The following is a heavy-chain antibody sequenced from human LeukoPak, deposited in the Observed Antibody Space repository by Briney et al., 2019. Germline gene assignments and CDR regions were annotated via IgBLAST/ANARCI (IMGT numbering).Heavy chain of an antibody. V-gene: IGHV3-23*01. CDR3: SKDKGRFCSGGSCYSDAFDI. J-gene: IGHJ3*02. CDR1: GFTFSNAW. CDR2: ISGSDGST. Sequence: GGSLRLSCAASGFTFSNAWMSWVRQAPGNGLEWVSAISGSDGSTYYADSVKGRFTISRDNSKNTLYLQTNSLRAEDTAVYYCSKDKGRFCSGGSCYSDAFDIWGQGTMVTVSS. D-gene: IGHD2-15*01.